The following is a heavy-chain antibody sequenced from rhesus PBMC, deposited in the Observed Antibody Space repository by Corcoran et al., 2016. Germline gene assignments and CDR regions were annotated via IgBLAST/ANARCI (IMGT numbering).Heavy chain of an antibody. CDR1: GGSISGYYY. V-gene: IGHV4S14*01. D-gene: IGHD3-3*01. CDR3: ARYNFWTGLRFDV. Sequence: QVQLQESGPGLVKPSETLSLTCAVSGGSISGYYYWSWIRQPPGKGLEWIGSFYGSGGSNYLNPSLKSRVTLSVDTSKNQFSLKLRSVTAADTAVYYCARYNFWTGLRFDVWGPGVLVTVSS. CDR2: FYGSGGSN. J-gene: IGHJ5-1*01.